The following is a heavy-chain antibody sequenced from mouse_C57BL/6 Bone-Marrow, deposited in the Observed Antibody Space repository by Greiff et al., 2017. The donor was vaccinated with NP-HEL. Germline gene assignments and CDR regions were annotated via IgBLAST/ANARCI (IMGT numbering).Heavy chain of an antibody. D-gene: IGHD2-5*01. J-gene: IGHJ3*01. V-gene: IGHV1-82*01. CDR2: IYPGDGDT. CDR3: APYYSNPWFAY. Sequence: VQLQQSGPELVKPGASVKISCKASGYAFSSSWMNWVKQRPGKGLEWIGRIYPGDGDTNYNGKFKGKATLTADKSSSTAYMQLSSLTSEDSAVYFCAPYYSNPWFAYWGQGTLVTVSA. CDR1: GYAFSSSW.